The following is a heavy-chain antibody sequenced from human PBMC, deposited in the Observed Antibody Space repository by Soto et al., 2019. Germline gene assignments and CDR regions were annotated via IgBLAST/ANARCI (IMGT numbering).Heavy chain of an antibody. D-gene: IGHD2-2*01. Sequence: GGSLRLSCAASGFTFSSYAMSWVRQAPGKGLEWVSAISGSGGSTYYADSVKGRFTISRDNSKNTLYLQMNSLRAEDTAVYYCAKGLYCSSTSCYHPLGMDVWGQGTTVTVSS. CDR2: ISGSGGST. CDR1: GFTFSSYA. V-gene: IGHV3-23*01. J-gene: IGHJ6*02. CDR3: AKGLYCSSTSCYHPLGMDV.